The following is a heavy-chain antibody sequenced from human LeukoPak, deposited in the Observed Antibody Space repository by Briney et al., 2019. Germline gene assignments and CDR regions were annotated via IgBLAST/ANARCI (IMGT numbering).Heavy chain of an antibody. CDR3: AKQTVVAAKNYFDY. CDR1: GFTFSSYA. J-gene: IGHJ4*02. Sequence: GGSLRLSCAASGFTFSSYAMSWVRQAPGTGLEWVSTFSGTSTNTYYADSVKGRFTISRDNSKSTLYLQMNSLRAEDTAIYYCAKQTVVAAKNYFDYWGQGTLVTVSS. V-gene: IGHV3-23*01. CDR2: FSGTSTNT. D-gene: IGHD2-15*01.